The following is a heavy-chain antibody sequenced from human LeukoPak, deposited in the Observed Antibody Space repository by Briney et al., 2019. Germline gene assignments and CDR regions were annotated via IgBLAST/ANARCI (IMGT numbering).Heavy chain of an antibody. CDR2: IIPIFGTA. CDR1: GGTFSSYA. V-gene: IGHV1-69*05. J-gene: IGHJ4*02. D-gene: IGHD5-18*01. Sequence: EASVKVSCKASGGTFSSYAISWVRQAPGQGLEWMGRIIPIFGTANYAQKFQGRVTITTDESTSTAYMELSSLRSEDTAVYYCARDRSRGYSYGYCFDYWGQGTLVTVSS. CDR3: ARDRSRGYSYGYCFDY.